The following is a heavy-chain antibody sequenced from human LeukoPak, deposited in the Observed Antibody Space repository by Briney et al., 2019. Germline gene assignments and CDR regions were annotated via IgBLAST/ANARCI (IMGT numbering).Heavy chain of an antibody. CDR3: ARRGPGGERWFDP. CDR1: GGSISSSSYY. CDR2: IYYSGST. J-gene: IGHJ5*02. D-gene: IGHD2-8*02. V-gene: IGHV4-39*01. Sequence: SETLSLTCTVSGGSISSSSYYWGWIRQPPGKGLEWIGSIYYSGSTYYNPSLKSRVTISVDTSKNQFSLKLSSVTAAGTAVYYCARRGPGGERWFDPWGQGTLVTVSS.